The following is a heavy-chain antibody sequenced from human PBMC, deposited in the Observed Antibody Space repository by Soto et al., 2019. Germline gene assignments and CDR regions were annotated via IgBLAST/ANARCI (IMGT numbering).Heavy chain of an antibody. Sequence: SETLSLTCTVSGGSISGDYYHWTWIRQSPGKGLEWIGYIHFSGSVLYNPSFKSRPTISVDTSKNQFSLHLRSVTAADTAVYFCAREDDGGDRDYYGLDVWGQGTTVTGSS. V-gene: IGHV4-30-4*08. D-gene: IGHD2-21*02. J-gene: IGHJ6*02. CDR2: IHFSGSV. CDR1: GGSISGDYYH. CDR3: AREDDGGDRDYYGLDV.